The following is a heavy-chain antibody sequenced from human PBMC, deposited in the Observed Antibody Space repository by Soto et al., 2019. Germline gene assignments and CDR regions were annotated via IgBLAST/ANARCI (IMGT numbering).Heavy chain of an antibody. Sequence: QVQLVESGGGVVQPWRSLRLSCAASGFTFSSYAMHWVRQAPGKGLEWVAVISFDGDNKYYADADSVKGRFTISRDNFKNTLYLQMDSLRPEDTAMYYCARGMPGGSYGGDDAFAIWGQGTMVSV. D-gene: IGHD1-26*01. CDR2: ISFDGDNK. V-gene: IGHV3-30-3*01. CDR3: ARGMPGGSYGGDDAFAI. CDR1: GFTFSSYA. J-gene: IGHJ3*02.